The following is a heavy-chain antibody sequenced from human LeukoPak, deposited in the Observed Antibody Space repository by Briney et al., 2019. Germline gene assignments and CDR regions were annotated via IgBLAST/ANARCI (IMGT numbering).Heavy chain of an antibody. CDR3: ARGGYSYGFNYFDY. CDR1: GFTFDDYG. J-gene: IGHJ4*02. Sequence: GGSLRLSCAASGFTFDDYGMSWVRQAPGKVLEWVSGINWNGGSTGYADSVKGRFTISRDNAKNSLYLQMNSLRAEDTALYYCARGGYSYGFNYFDYWGQGTLVTVSS. CDR2: INWNGGST. D-gene: IGHD5-18*01. V-gene: IGHV3-20*04.